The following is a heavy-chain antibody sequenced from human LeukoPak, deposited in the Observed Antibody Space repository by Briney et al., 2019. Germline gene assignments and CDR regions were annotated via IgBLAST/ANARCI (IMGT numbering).Heavy chain of an antibody. V-gene: IGHV4-61*01. D-gene: IGHD6-19*01. CDR1: GGSVSSGIYF. CDR3: ARGSGWLTDH. CDR2: IDYNGRT. Sequence: SETLSLTCTVSGGSVSSGIYFLNRIRQAPGKGLEWIGYIDYNGRTNYNPSLKSRVTISVGTPKNQFPLKVSSVAATDTAVYYCARGSGWLTDHWGQGTLVTVSS. J-gene: IGHJ4*02.